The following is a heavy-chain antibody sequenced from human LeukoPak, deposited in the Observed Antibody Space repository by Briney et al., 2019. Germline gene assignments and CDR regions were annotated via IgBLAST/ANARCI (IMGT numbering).Heavy chain of an antibody. CDR2: ISSSGSPI. V-gene: IGHV3-48*03. CDR1: GFTFSSFD. J-gene: IGHJ3*02. D-gene: IGHD2-2*01. CDR3: ATQGRSTKLGI. Sequence: GGSLGLSCAASGFTFSSFDMNWVRQAPGKGLEWISYISSSGSPIYYADSVKGRFTISRNNAKNSLYLQMNSLRAEDTAVYYCATQGRSTKLGIWGQGTMVTVSS.